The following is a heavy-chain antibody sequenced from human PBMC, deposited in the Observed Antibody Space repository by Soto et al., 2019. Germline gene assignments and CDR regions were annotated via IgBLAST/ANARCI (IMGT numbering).Heavy chain of an antibody. D-gene: IGHD3-9*01. CDR1: GFTFSSYA. V-gene: IGHV3-23*01. Sequence: GSLRLSCAASGFTFSSYAMSWVRQAPGKGLEWVSAISGSGGSTYYADSVKGRFTISRDNSKNTLYLQMNSLRAEDTAVYYCAKVGYYDILTGYYPFDYWGQGTLVTVSS. CDR3: AKVGYYDILTGYYPFDY. CDR2: ISGSGGST. J-gene: IGHJ4*02.